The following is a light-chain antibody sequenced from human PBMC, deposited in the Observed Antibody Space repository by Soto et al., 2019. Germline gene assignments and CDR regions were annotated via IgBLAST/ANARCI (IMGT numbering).Light chain of an antibody. Sequence: QSALTQPPSASGSPGQSVAISCTGTSSDIGAYKYVSWYQQHPGKAPKLLIYDATTRPSGVPDRFSGSKSGNTASLTVSGLLPEDEADYCSLYAGGTDVVFGGGTKLTVL. CDR2: DAT. V-gene: IGLV2-8*01. CDR3: SLYAGGTDVV. J-gene: IGLJ2*01. CDR1: SSDIGAYKY.